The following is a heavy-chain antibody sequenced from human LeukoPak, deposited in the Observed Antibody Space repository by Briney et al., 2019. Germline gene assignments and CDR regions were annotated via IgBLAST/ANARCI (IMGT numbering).Heavy chain of an antibody. CDR1: GFTFSSYS. V-gene: IGHV3-48*04. D-gene: IGHD3-10*01. J-gene: IGHJ4*02. CDR3: ARYSDHYGSGSYLSDLDY. CDR2: ISSSGSTI. Sequence: GGSLRLSCAASGFTFSSYSMNWVRQAPGKGLEWVSYISSSGSTIYYADSVKGRFTISRDNAKNSLYLQMNSLRAEDTAVYYCARYSDHYGSGSYLSDLDYWGQGTLVTVSS.